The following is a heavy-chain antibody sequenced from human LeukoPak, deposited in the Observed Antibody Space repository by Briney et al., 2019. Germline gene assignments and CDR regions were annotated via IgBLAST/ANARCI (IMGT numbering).Heavy chain of an antibody. D-gene: IGHD2-8*02. CDR3: TRNPTGGYYYFDY. V-gene: IGHV4-38-2*02. J-gene: IGHJ4*02. CDR2: IYHSGST. CDR1: GYSISSAYC. Sequence: SETLSLTCTVSGYSISSAYCWGWIRQPPGKGLEWIGSIYHSGSTYYNPSLKNRVTISVDTSNNQFSLKLSSVTAADTAVYYCTRNPTGGYYYFDYWGQGMLVTVSS.